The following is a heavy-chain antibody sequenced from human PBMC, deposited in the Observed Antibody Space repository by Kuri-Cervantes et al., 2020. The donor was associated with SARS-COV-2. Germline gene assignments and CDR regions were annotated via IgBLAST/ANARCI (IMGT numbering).Heavy chain of an antibody. D-gene: IGHD2-21*01. V-gene: IGHV3-53*01. Sequence: GESLKISCAVSGYFVGYHYMSWVRQAPGRGLEWVSVIYNTGATLYADSVKGRFTISRDDSTDTVHLQMNSLRVDDTAIYYCARIAGTSRDYFDYWGQGTLVTVSS. J-gene: IGHJ4*02. CDR1: GYFVGYHY. CDR3: ARIAGTSRDYFDY. CDR2: IYNTGAT.